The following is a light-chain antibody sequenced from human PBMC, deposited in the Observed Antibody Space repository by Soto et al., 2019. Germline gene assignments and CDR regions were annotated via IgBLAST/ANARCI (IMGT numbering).Light chain of an antibody. J-gene: IGLJ3*02. V-gene: IGLV2-14*01. CDR1: SSDVGGYNY. Sequence: QSALTQPASVSGSPGQSITISCTGTSSDVGGYNYVSWYQQHPGKAPKLMIYEVSNRPSGVSNRFSGSKSGNTASLTISGLQAEDEADYDCSSYTSSSTLGGNWVFGGGTKLTVL. CDR2: EVS. CDR3: SSYTSSSTLGGNWV.